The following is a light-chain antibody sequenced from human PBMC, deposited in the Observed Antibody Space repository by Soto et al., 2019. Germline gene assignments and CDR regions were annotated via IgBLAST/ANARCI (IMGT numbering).Light chain of an antibody. J-gene: IGKJ4*01. CDR2: DAT. CDR3: QERNVRPELT. V-gene: IGKV3-11*01. Sequence: EIVLTQSPATLSLSPGERATLSCRASQSVGNLLGWYQQKPGQAPRLLILDATNMATDTPRRFSGSGSGTYFAPSSGTLRSHAFASYYCQERNVRPELTFGGGTKVE. CDR1: QSVGNL.